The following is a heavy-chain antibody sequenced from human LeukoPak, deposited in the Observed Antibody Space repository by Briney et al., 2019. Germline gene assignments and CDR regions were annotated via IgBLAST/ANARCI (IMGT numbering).Heavy chain of an antibody. J-gene: IGHJ4*02. CDR2: ISYDGSNK. V-gene: IGHV3-30*18. CDR3: AKECGGDCYIDY. Sequence: GGSLRLSCAASGFTFSSYGMHWVRQAPGKGLEWVAVISYDGSNKYYADSVKGRFTISRDNSKNTLYLQMNSLRAKDTAVYYCAKECGGDCYIDYWGQGTLVTVSS. D-gene: IGHD2-21*02. CDR1: GFTFSSYG.